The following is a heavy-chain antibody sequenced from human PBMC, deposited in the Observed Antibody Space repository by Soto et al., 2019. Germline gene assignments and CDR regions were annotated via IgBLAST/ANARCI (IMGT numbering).Heavy chain of an antibody. D-gene: IGHD6-19*01. J-gene: IGHJ4*02. CDR3: AGGPNYSTDWYRFDY. Sequence: QVQLVQSGAEVKKPGASVTVSCKASNYTFTSYSVNWVRQAPGQGLEWMGSITTYNGNTNYAQKFQGRVTMTTDTSTSTAYMDLRSLRSDDTAVYYCAGGPNYSTDWYRFDYWGQGTLVTVSS. CDR2: ITTYNGNT. V-gene: IGHV1-18*01. CDR1: NYTFTSYS.